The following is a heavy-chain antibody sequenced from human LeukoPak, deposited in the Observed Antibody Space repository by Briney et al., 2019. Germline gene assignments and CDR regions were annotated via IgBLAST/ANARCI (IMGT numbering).Heavy chain of an antibody. J-gene: IGHJ4*02. Sequence: GGSLRLSCAASGFTFSSYSFNWVRQAPGKGLEWVSSISSSSSYIDYADSVKGRFTISRDNAKNSLYLQMNGLRVEDTAVYYCARDLIVVVPAANGPDYWGQGTLVTVSS. CDR3: ARDLIVVVPAANGPDY. CDR2: ISSSSSYI. CDR1: GFTFSSYS. D-gene: IGHD2-2*01. V-gene: IGHV3-21*01.